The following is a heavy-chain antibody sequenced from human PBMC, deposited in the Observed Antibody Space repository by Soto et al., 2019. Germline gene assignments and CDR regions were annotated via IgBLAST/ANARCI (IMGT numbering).Heavy chain of an antibody. CDR2: IIPIFGTA. V-gene: IGHV1-69*13. CDR3: ARKAYNWNYSNWFDP. Sequence: ASVKVSCKASGGTFSSYAISWVRQAPGQGLEWMGGIIPIFGTANYAQKFQGRVTITADESTSTAYMELSSLRSEDTAVYYCARKAYNWNYSNWFDPWGQGTLVTVSS. J-gene: IGHJ5*02. CDR1: GGTFSSYA. D-gene: IGHD1-7*01.